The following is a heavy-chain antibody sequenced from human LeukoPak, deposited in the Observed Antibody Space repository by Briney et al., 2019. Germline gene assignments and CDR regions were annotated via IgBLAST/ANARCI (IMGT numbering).Heavy chain of an antibody. D-gene: IGHD3-22*01. Sequence: GGSLRLSCAASRFTFSSYSMNWVRQAPGKGLEWVSSISSSSSYIYYADSVKGRFTISRDNAKNSLYLQMNSLRAEDTAVYYCARLLRDSSGYPIPDYWGQGTLVTVSS. CDR1: RFTFSSYS. CDR3: ARLLRDSSGYPIPDY. CDR2: ISSSSSYI. V-gene: IGHV3-21*01. J-gene: IGHJ4*02.